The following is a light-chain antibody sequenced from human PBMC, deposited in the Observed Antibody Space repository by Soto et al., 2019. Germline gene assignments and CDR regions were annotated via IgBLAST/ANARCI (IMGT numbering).Light chain of an antibody. V-gene: IGLV2-8*01. CDR2: EVS. CDR1: SSDIGTYDY. J-gene: IGLJ1*01. Sequence: QSALTQPPSASGYLGQSVTISCTGTSSDIGTYDYVSWYQQHPGRAPKLIIFEVSKRPSGVPDRFSGSKSGNTASLIVSGLQPDDEADYHCTSYTGDDFTFVFGTGTKVTVL. CDR3: TSYTGDDFTFV.